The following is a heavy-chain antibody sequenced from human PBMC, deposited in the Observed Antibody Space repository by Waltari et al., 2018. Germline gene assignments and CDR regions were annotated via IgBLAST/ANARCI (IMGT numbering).Heavy chain of an antibody. J-gene: IGHJ4*02. CDR2: ISGSGGDT. V-gene: IGHV3-23*01. Sequence: GGSLRLSCAASGFSFSSYAMSWVRQVPGKGLEWVSAISGSGGDTYYADSVKGRFTISRDNSKNTLSLQMNSLGAEDTAVYYCAKDSYYGSGNYDYFDYWGQGTLVTVSS. D-gene: IGHD3-10*01. CDR1: GFSFSSYA. CDR3: AKDSYYGSGNYDYFDY.